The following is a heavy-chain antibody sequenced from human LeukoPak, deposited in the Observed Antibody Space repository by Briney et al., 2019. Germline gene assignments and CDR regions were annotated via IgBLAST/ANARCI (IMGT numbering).Heavy chain of an antibody. Sequence: PSETLSLTCAVYGGSFSGYYWSWIRQPPGKGLEWIGEINHSGSTNYNPSLKSRVTISVDTSKNQFSLKLSSVTAADTAVYYCARSGVLWFGENFDYWGQGTLVTVSS. D-gene: IGHD3-10*01. J-gene: IGHJ4*02. CDR3: ARSGVLWFGENFDY. V-gene: IGHV4-34*01. CDR2: INHSGST. CDR1: GGSFSGYY.